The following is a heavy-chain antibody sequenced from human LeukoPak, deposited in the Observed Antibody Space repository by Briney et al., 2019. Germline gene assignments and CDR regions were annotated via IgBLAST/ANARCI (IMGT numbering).Heavy chain of an antibody. CDR2: ISAYNGNT. D-gene: IGHD6-25*01. J-gene: IGHJ5*02. Sequence: VSVKVSCKASGYTFTSYGISWVRQAPGQGLEWMGWISAYNGNTNYAQKLQGRVTMTTDTSTSTAYMELRSLSSDDTAVYYCARDQRANWFDPWGQGTLVTVSS. CDR1: GYTFTSYG. CDR3: ARDQRANWFDP. V-gene: IGHV1-18*01.